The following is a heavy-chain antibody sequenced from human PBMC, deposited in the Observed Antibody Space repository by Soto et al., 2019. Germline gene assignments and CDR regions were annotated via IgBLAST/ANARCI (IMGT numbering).Heavy chain of an antibody. J-gene: IGHJ6*02. D-gene: IGHD4-17*01. CDR3: ATTVTHINYYYYYGMDV. CDR1: GGSISSGGYY. CDR2: IYYSGST. Sequence: SETLSLTCTVSGGSISSGGYYWSWIRQHPGKGLEWIGYIYYSGSTYYNPSLKSRVTISVDTSKNQFSLKLSSVTAADTAVYYCATTVTHINYYYYYGMDVWGQGTTVTVSS. V-gene: IGHV4-31*03.